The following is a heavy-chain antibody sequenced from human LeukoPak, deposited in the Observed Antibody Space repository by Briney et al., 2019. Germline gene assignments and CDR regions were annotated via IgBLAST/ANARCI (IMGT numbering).Heavy chain of an antibody. CDR3: ARDQRNYDSSGNYYYYGMDV. Sequence: PGGSLRLSCAASGFTFSSYEMNWVRQAPGKGLEWVSYIRSGGSTIYYADSVKGRFTISRDNAKNSLYLQMNSLRAEDTAVYYCARDQRNYDSSGNYYYYGMDVWGQGTTVSVSS. D-gene: IGHD3-22*01. CDR2: IRSGGSTI. J-gene: IGHJ6*02. V-gene: IGHV3-48*03. CDR1: GFTFSSYE.